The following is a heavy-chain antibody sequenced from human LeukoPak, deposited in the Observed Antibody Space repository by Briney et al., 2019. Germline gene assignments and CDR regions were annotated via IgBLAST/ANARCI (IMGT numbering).Heavy chain of an antibody. CDR1: GYSFTDYW. V-gene: IGHV5-51*01. Sequence: GEALRISLKGSGYSFTDYWIGWVRQMPGKGLEWMCIINPGDSDTRYSPSFRGQVTISADNSITPAYLQWSGMQASETAVYYCVRRPKEKLYGLDVWGQGTTVIVSS. J-gene: IGHJ6*02. D-gene: IGHD2-15*01. CDR2: INPGDSDT. CDR3: VRRPKEKLYGLDV.